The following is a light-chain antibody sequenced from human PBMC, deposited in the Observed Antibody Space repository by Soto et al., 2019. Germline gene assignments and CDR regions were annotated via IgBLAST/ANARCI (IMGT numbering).Light chain of an antibody. CDR3: QSYDDSLGGHVI. CDR1: SSYIGAGYD. CDR2: ANT. V-gene: IGLV1-40*01. J-gene: IGLJ2*01. Sequence: QSVLTQRPSVSGAPGQRVTISCTGSSSYIGAGYDVHWYQQLPGTAPKLLIYANTNRPSGVPDRFSGSKSGTSASLAITGLQAEDEADYYCQSYDDSLGGHVIFGGGTKLTVL.